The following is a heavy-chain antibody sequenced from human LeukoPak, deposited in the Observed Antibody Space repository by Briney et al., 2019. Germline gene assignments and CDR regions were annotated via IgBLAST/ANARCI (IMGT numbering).Heavy chain of an antibody. D-gene: IGHD4-17*01. CDR2: INPSGGST. CDR3: ARGVIDDYGDYSAAFAI. Sequence: ASVKVSCKASGYTFTSYYMHWVRQAPGQGLEWMGIINPSGGSTSYAQKFQGRVTMTRDPYTSTVYMGLSSLRSEDTAVYYCARGVIDDYGDYSAAFAIWGQATMVTVSS. CDR1: GYTFTSYY. V-gene: IGHV1-46*01. J-gene: IGHJ3*02.